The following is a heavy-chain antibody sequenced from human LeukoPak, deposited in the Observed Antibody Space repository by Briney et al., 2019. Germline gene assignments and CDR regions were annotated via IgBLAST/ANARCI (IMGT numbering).Heavy chain of an antibody. CDR3: ARDRIDGYSSDFDY. V-gene: IGHV3-21*01. D-gene: IGHD6-25*01. CDR2: ISSSSSYI. Sequence: GGSLRLSCAASGFTFSSYGMSWVRQAPGKGLEWVSSISSSSSYIYYADSVKGRFTISRDNAKNSLYLQMNSLRAEDTAVYYCARDRIDGYSSDFDYWGQGTLVTVSS. CDR1: GFTFSSYG. J-gene: IGHJ4*02.